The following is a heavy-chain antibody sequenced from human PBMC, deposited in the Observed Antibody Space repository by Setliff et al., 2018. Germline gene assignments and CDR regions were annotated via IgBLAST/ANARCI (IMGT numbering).Heavy chain of an antibody. CDR3: ARRRSSAFYWYFGL. CDR1: GDSISSGYYY. J-gene: IGHJ2*01. Sequence: SETLSLTCTVSGDSISSGYYYWDWIRQPPGKGLEWIGSIYYSGSTYYNPSLKSRVTIFVDTSKNQFSLSLHSVTAADTAVYYCARRRSSAFYWYFGLWGRGTLVTVSS. D-gene: IGHD6-25*01. CDR2: IYYSGST. V-gene: IGHV4-39*01.